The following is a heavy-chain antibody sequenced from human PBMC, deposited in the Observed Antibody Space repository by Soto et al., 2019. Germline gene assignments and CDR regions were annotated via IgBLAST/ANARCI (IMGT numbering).Heavy chain of an antibody. Sequence: GLTGSGSGMSRVRQTPSKGLGRVTLISYDGSQKYYIDSVRGRFTISRDNAKNSLYLQMDSLRAEDMAVYYCTREGPVAGADLRYFIRPPDVWGQGTTVTVSS. D-gene: IGHD3-9*01. J-gene: IGHJ6*02. CDR1: GLTGSGSG. CDR3: TREGPVAGADLRYFIRPPDV. V-gene: IGHV3-33*05. CDR2: ISYDGSQK.